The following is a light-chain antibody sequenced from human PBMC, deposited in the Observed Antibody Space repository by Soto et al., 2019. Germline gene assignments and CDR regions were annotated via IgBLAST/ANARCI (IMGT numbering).Light chain of an antibody. Sequence: ELVLTQSPGTLSLSPGERATLSCRASQSVSSSSLAWYQQKPDKAPRLLIYGASSRATAIPDSFSGSGSGTDFTLTISRLEPEDFAVYYCQQYGSSPPTTFVQRNKMEIK. CDR3: QQYGSSPPTT. CDR1: QSVSSSS. J-gene: IGKJ1*01. CDR2: GAS. V-gene: IGKV3-20*01.